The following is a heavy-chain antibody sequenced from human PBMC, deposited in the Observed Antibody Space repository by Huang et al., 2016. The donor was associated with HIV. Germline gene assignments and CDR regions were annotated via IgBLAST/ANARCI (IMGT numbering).Heavy chain of an antibody. J-gene: IGHJ4*02. D-gene: IGHD3-10*01. V-gene: IGHV4-39*01. CDR1: GGSITDSNYS. CDR3: ARHFGSWSGYFDS. Sequence: QLQLQESGPGLVRPSETLSLICTVSGGSITDSNYSWGWIRQPPGKGLEWIGSSYYSGDTDYNPSLKSRVTMSVDTSKNRFSLDIRSVAVADTAIYYCARHFGSWSGYFDSWGQGTLVPVSS. CDR2: SYYSGDT.